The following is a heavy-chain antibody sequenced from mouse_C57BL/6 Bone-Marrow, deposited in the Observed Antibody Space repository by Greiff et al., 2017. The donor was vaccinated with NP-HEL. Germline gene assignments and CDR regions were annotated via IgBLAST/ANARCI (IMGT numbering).Heavy chain of an antibody. D-gene: IGHD1-1*01. CDR3: TRDYGSTLFAY. CDR2: IRNKANNHAT. J-gene: IGHJ3*01. CDR1: GFTFSDAW. Sequence: EVKVEESGGGLVQPGGSMKLSCAASGFTFSDAWMDWVRQSPEKGLEWVAEIRNKANNHATYYAESVKGRFTISRDDSKSSVYLQMNSLGAEDTGIYYCTRDYGSTLFAYWGQGTLVTVSA. V-gene: IGHV6-6*01.